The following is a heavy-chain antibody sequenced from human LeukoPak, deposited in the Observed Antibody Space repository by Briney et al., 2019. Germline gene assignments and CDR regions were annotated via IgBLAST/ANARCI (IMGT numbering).Heavy chain of an antibody. J-gene: IGHJ5*02. Sequence: ASVKVSCKASGYTFTKYFMHWVRQAPGQGLEWMGIINPRGGSTGYAQKFQGRITMTTDMSTRTVYMELSSLESEDTAEYYCARRDCVGDCYSNWFDPWGQGTLVTVSS. D-gene: IGHD2-21*02. V-gene: IGHV1-46*01. CDR2: INPRGGST. CDR1: GYTFTKYF. CDR3: ARRDCVGDCYSNWFDP.